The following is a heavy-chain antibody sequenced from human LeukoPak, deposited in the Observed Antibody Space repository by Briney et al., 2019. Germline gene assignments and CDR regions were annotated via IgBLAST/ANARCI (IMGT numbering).Heavy chain of an antibody. Sequence: SETLSLTCAVYGGSFSGYYWSWIRQPPGKGLEWIREINHSGSTNYNPSLKSRVTISVDTSKNQFSLKLSSVTAADTAVYYCARKGNYYGSGSYNGWGQGTLVTVSS. J-gene: IGHJ4*02. CDR1: GGSFSGYY. CDR2: INHSGST. V-gene: IGHV4-34*01. CDR3: ARKGNYYGSGSYNG. D-gene: IGHD3-10*01.